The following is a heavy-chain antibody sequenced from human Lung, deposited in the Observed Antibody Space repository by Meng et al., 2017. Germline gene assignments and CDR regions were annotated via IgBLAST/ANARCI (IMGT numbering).Heavy chain of an antibody. V-gene: IGHV1-2*06. D-gene: IGHD6-13*01. CDR2: INPKSGDT. J-gene: IGHJ4*02. CDR3: ARDEDISAAGKLFGDY. CDR1: GYTFPDYW. Sequence: QGPLVQSGAEVKKPGASVKVSCKASGYTFPDYWLHWVRRAPGQGLEWMGRINPKSGDTHYAQRFQGRVTMTGDTSISTAYMELSGLRSDDTAMYYCARDEDISAAGKLFGDYWGQGTLVTSPQ.